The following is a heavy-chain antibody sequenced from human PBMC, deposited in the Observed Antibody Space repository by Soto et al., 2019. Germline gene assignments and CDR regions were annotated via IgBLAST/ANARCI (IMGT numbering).Heavy chain of an antibody. V-gene: IGHV3-53*01. Sequence: EDQLVESGGGLMQPGGSQKLSFAASAFTVSRNSVIWVRKAPGKGLGWVSIIYASGVTYYADSVKGRFSISRDDSKNTVDVEMNNLRVEDTALYYCARVLMVRGSSKWAFDMWGRGTMVIVSS. CDR2: IYASGVT. J-gene: IGHJ3*02. D-gene: IGHD3-10*01. CDR1: AFTVSRNS. CDR3: ARVLMVRGSSKWAFDM.